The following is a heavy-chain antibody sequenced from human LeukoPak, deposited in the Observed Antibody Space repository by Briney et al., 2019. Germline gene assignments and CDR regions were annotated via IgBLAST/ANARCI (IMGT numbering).Heavy chain of an antibody. CDR2: IYYSGST. CDR1: GGSISSYY. V-gene: IGHV4-59*01. CDR3: ARVRSGSYLDY. J-gene: IGHJ4*02. Sequence: SETLSLTCTVSGGSISSYYWSWIRQPPGKGLEWIGYIYYSGSTNYNPSLKSRATISVDTSKNQLSLKLNSVTAADTAVYYCARVRSGSYLDYWGQGTLVTVSS. D-gene: IGHD1-26*01.